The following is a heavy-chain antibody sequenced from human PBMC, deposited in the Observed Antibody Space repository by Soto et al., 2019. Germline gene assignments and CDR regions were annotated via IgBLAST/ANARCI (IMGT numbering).Heavy chain of an antibody. J-gene: IGHJ6*01. CDR3: ARAPYHVLMVNAPNLYGMDV. D-gene: IGHD2-8*01. CDR2: ISTYNGNT. CDR1: GYTFTTYD. V-gene: IGHV1-18*01. Sequence: QVQLVQSGAEVKKPGASVKVSCKASGYTFTTYDISWVRQAPGQGLEWMGRISTYNGNTNYPQSLQGRLTMTTDTSTTTAYMELRSLRSDDTAVYYCARAPYHVLMVNAPNLYGMDVW.